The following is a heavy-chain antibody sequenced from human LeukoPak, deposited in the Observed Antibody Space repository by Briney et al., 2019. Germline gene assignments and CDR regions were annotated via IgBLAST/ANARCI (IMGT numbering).Heavy chain of an antibody. Sequence: PSETLSLTCTVSDDSISDYYRGWIRQPPGKGLEWIGYFYNSGRSTYNPSLKSRVTISADTSKNHFSLKLNSVTTADAAVYYCTRGAGWLIDYWGQGVLVTVSS. V-gene: IGHV4-59*01. J-gene: IGHJ4*02. CDR3: TRGAGWLIDY. CDR2: FYNSGRS. D-gene: IGHD3-16*01. CDR1: DDSISDYY.